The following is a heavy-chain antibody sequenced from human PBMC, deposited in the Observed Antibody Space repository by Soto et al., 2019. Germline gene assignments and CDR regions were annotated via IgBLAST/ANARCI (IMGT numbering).Heavy chain of an antibody. Sequence: GGSLRLSCAASGFTFSNAWMNWVRQAPGKGLEWVGRIYGKTSGETTEYAVPVKGRFTISRDDSRNTLFLQMNSLETEDTAVYYCTTTPLGYCFTPTCFSYFDYWGPGTQVTVSS. CDR2: IYGKTSGETT. D-gene: IGHD2-2*01. CDR1: GFTFSNAW. J-gene: IGHJ4*02. V-gene: IGHV3-15*07. CDR3: TTTPLGYCFTPTCFSYFDY.